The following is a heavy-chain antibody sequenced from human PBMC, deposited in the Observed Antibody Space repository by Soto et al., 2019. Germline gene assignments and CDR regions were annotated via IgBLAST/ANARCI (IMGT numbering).Heavy chain of an antibody. J-gene: IGHJ6*02. CDR2: IIPIFGTA. Sequence: QVQLVQSGSEVKKPGSSVKVSCKASGGTFSSYAIRWGRQAPGQGLEWMGGIIPIFGTANYAQKFQGRVTLTADESTSTAYMELSSLRSEDTAVYYCARDLWAVNYYFYGMDFWGQATTVTVSS. V-gene: IGHV1-69*01. CDR1: GGTFSSYA. CDR3: ARDLWAVNYYFYGMDF. D-gene: IGHD3-16*01.